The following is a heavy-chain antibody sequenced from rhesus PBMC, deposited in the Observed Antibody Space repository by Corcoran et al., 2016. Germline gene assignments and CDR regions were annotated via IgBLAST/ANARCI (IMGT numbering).Heavy chain of an antibody. J-gene: IGHJ4*01. CDR1: GGSVSSSNW. D-gene: IGHD2-15*01. Sequence: QVQLQESGPGLVKPSETLSLTCAVSGGSVSSSNWWSWIRQPPGKGLEWIGYISGSSGSTYYNPSLKSRVTISTDTSKNQFSLKLSSVTAADTAVYYCAREEGYLLHYFDYWGQGVLVTVSS. CDR2: ISGSSGST. V-gene: IGHV4-65*01. CDR3: AREEGYLLHYFDY.